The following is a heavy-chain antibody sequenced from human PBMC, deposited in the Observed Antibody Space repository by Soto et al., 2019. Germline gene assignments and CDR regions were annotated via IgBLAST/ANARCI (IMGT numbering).Heavy chain of an antibody. D-gene: IGHD5-18*01. CDR3: ASVDTADDWDH. CDR2: INPSGGST. V-gene: IGHV1-46*01. Sequence: QVQLVQSGAEVKKPGASVSISCKASGRAFSTYYMHWVRQAPGQGLEWMGIINPSGGSTSYAQKFQGRVTLTTDTSTSTVYMELSRLTSEDTAVYYCASVDTADDWDHWGQGPLVSVSS. J-gene: IGHJ4*02. CDR1: GRAFSTYY.